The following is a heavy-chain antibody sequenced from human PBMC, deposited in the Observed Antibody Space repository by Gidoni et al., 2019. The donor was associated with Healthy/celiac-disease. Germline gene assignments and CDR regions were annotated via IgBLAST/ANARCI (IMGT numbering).Heavy chain of an antibody. J-gene: IGHJ3*02. CDR3: ARDPWRGLGELVGAFDI. Sequence: EVQLVESGGGLVQPGGSLRLSCAASGFTFSSYSMNWVRQAPGKGLEWVSYISSSSSTIYYADSVKGRFTISRDNAKNSLYLQMNSLRDEDTAVYYCARDPWRGLGELVGAFDIWGQGTMVTVSS. CDR2: ISSSSSTI. V-gene: IGHV3-48*02. D-gene: IGHD3-16*01. CDR1: GFTFSSYS.